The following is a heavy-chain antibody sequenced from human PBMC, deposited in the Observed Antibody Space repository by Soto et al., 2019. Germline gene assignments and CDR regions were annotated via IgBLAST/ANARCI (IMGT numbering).Heavy chain of an antibody. CDR3: AAARGPIAAAGTYYYYYGMDV. Sequence: GASVKVSCKASGYTFTSYAMHWVRQAPGQRLEWMGWINAGNGNTKYSQKFQGRVTITRDTSASTAYMELSSLRSEDTAVYYCAAARGPIAAAGTYYYYYGMDVWGQRTTVTVSS. V-gene: IGHV1-3*01. J-gene: IGHJ6*02. CDR1: GYTFTSYA. D-gene: IGHD6-13*01. CDR2: INAGNGNT.